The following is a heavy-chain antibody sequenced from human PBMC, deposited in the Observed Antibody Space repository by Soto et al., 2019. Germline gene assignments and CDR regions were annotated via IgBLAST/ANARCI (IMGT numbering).Heavy chain of an antibody. V-gene: IGHV2-70*01. CDR2: IDGNDDK. D-gene: IGHD5-12*01. CDR1: GFSLTNRG. J-gene: IGHJ5*02. CDR3: ARTTGYSAYDAYNWLDP. Sequence: SGPTLVNPTQTLTLTCTFSGFSLTNRGVTWIRQTPGKALEWLAVIDGNDDKYYSTSLKTRLTISKDTSKNQVVLTVTNMDPVDTATYHCARTTGYSAYDAYNWLDPWGQGILVTVSS.